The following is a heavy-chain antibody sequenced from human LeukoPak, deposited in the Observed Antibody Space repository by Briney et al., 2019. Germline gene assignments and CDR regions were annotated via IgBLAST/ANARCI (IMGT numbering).Heavy chain of an antibody. CDR3: ARSIAVEVPANRY. CDR1: GFTFSSYA. CDR2: ISYDGSNK. V-gene: IGHV3-30-3*02. D-gene: IGHD6-6*01. J-gene: IGHJ4*02. Sequence: GGSLRLSCAASGFTFSSYAMHWVRQAPGKGLEWVAVISYDGSNKYYADSVKGRFTISRDNSKNTLYLQMNSLRAEDTAVYYCARSIAVEVPANRYWGQGTLVTVSS.